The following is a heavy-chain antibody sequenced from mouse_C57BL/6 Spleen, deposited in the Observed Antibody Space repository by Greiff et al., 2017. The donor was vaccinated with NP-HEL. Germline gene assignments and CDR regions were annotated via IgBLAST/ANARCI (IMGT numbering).Heavy chain of an antibody. CDR1: GYTFTSYW. D-gene: IGHD1-1*01. CDR2: IDPSDSYT. CDR3: ARSLYGSIYWYFDV. J-gene: IGHJ1*03. Sequence: QVQLQQPGAELVMPGASVKLSCKASGYTFTSYWMHWVKQRPGPGLEWIGEIDPSDSYTNYNQKFKGKSTLTVDKSSSTAYMQLSSLTSEDSAVYYCARSLYGSIYWYFDVWGTGTTVTVSS. V-gene: IGHV1-69*01.